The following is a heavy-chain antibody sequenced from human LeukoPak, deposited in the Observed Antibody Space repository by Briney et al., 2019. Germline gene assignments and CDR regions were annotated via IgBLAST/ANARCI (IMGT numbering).Heavy chain of an antibody. CDR2: INHSGST. CDR3: ARAGSSWSIFDY. V-gene: IGHV4-34*01. J-gene: IGHJ4*02. Sequence: SETLSLTCAVYGRSFGGYYWSWIRQPPGKGLEWIGEINHSGSTNYNPSLKSRVTISVDTSKNQFSLKLSSVTAADTAVYYCARAGSSWSIFDYWGQGTLVTVSS. D-gene: IGHD6-13*01. CDR1: GRSFGGYY.